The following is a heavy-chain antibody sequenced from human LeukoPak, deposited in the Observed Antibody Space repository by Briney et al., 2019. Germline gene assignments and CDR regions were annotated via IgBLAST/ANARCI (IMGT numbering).Heavy chain of an antibody. CDR2: ISSSSSYI. J-gene: IGHJ4*02. V-gene: IGHV3-21*01. Sequence: PGGSLRLSCAASGFTFSSYAMHWVRQAPGKGLEWVSSISSSSSYIYYADSVKGRFTISRDNAKNSLYLQMNSLRAEDTAVYYCARDIQEIRFLEWSGYDLDYWGQGTLVTVSS. CDR3: ARDIQEIRFLEWSGYDLDY. CDR1: GFTFSSYA. D-gene: IGHD3-3*01.